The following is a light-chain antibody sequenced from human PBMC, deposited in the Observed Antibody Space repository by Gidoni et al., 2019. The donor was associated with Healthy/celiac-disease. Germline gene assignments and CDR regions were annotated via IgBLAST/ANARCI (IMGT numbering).Light chain of an antibody. J-gene: IGKJ2*01. Sequence: DIVMTQSPDSLAVSLGERATINCKSSQSVLYSSNNKSYLAWYQQKPGQPPKLLISWASTRESGVPDRFSGSGSGTDFTLTISSLQAEDVAVYYCQQYYSTPMYTFGQGTKLEIK. CDR2: WAS. CDR3: QQYYSTPMYT. CDR1: QSVLYSSNNKSY. V-gene: IGKV4-1*01.